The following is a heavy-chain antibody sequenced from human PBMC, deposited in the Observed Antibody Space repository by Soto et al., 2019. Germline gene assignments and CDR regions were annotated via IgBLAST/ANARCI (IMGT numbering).Heavy chain of an antibody. Sequence: SQTLSLTCAISGDSVSSNSAAWNWIRQSPSRGIDWLGRTYYRSKWYNEYAVSVKSRININPDTSKNHFSLQLNSVTPEDTAVYYCARVIPGTNYGMDVWGQGTTVTVSS. J-gene: IGHJ6*02. CDR1: GDSVSSNSAA. D-gene: IGHD1-20*01. V-gene: IGHV6-1*01. CDR3: ARVIPGTNYGMDV. CDR2: TYYRSKWYN.